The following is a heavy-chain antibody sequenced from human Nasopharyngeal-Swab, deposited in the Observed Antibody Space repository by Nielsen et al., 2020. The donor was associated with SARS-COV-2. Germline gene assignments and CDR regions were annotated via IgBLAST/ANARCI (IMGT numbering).Heavy chain of an antibody. V-gene: IGHV3-48*03. CDR2: ISSSGSTI. CDR3: ARAPYPDTDMPWSYYYYGMDV. D-gene: IGHD5-18*01. Sequence: GESLKISCAASGFTFSSYEMHWVRQAPGKGLEWVSYISSSGSTIYYADSVKGRLTISRDNAKNSLYLQMNSLRAEDTAVYYCARAPYPDTDMPWSYYYYGMDVWGQETTVTVSS. CDR1: GFTFSSYE. J-gene: IGHJ6*02.